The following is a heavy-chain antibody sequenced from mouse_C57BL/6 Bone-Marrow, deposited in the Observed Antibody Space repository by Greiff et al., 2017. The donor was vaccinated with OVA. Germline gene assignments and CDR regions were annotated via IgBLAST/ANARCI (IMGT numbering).Heavy chain of an antibody. CDR1: GFSLTSYG. J-gene: IGHJ4*01. CDR2: IWSGGST. Sequence: VQLQQSGPGLVQPSQSLSITCTVSGFSLTSYGVHWVRQSPGKGLEWLGVIWSGGSTDYNAAFISRLSISKDNSKSHVFFKMNSLQADDTAIYYCARNNYGSSSLYYALDYWGQGTSVTVSS. V-gene: IGHV2-2*01. D-gene: IGHD1-1*01. CDR3: ARNNYGSSSLYYALDY.